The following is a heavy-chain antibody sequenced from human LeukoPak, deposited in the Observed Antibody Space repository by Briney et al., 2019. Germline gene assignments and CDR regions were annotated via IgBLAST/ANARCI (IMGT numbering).Heavy chain of an antibody. CDR3: ARDWRYCSSSSCLAMDV. CDR2: IERDGSEK. J-gene: IGHJ6*02. V-gene: IGHV3-7*01. D-gene: IGHD2-2*01. Sequence: PGGSLRLSCAASGFTFRSYWMSWVRQAPGKGLEWVANIERDGSEKYYVDSVKGRFIISRDNAKSSLYLEMNSLRAEDTAVYYCARDWRYCSSSSCLAMDVWGQGTTVTVSS. CDR1: GFTFRSYW.